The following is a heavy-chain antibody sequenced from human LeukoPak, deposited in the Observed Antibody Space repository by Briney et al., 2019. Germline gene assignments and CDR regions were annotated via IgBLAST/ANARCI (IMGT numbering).Heavy chain of an antibody. J-gene: IGHJ6*03. CDR1: GFTFSDYS. CDR3: ARYGVVEVPGVISTYYYYYMDV. V-gene: IGHV3-48*04. CDR2: ITGRGNTT. D-gene: IGHD3-22*01. Sequence: PGGSLRLSCVASGFTFSDYSMNWVRQAPGKGLEWVSYITGRGNTTYYADSVKGRFTISRDNAENSLYLQMNSLRAEDTAVYFCARYGVVEVPGVISTYYYYYMDVWGKGTSVTVSS.